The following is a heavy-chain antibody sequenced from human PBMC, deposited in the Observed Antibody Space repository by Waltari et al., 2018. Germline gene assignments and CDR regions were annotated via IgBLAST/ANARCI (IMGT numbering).Heavy chain of an antibody. D-gene: IGHD6-13*01. CDR1: GFTVTSTD. V-gene: IGHV3-53*02. CDR3: ARDHIAAPENY. J-gene: IGHJ4*02. Sequence: EVQLVETGGGLIQPGGSLRLSCAASGFTVTSTDLSWVRQPPGKGLEWVSSIFSGTRTYYADSVKGRFTISRGNSKNTLYLQMNSLRAEDTAVYYCARDHIAAPENYRGQGTLVTVSS. CDR2: IFSGTRT.